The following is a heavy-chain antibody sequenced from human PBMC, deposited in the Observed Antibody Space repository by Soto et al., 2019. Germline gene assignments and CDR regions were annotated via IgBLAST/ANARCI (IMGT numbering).Heavy chain of an antibody. J-gene: IGHJ5*02. CDR3: ARDHCSSARCYTSNWFDP. CDR2: ISAYNGDT. CDR1: GYTFTNYG. D-gene: IGHD2-2*02. Sequence: ASVKVSCKASGYTFTNYGVSWVRQAPGQGLEWVGWISAYNGDTKYAQKFQGRVTMTTDTSTTTAYMELRTLRSDDTAVYYCARDHCSSARCYTSNWFDPWG. V-gene: IGHV1-18*01.